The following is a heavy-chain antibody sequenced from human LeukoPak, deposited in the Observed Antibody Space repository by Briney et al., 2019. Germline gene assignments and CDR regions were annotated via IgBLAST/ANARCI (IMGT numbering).Heavy chain of an antibody. CDR1: GYNFIDHY. CDR3: ARSVWYSASYGFDY. Sequence: ASVKVSCKASGYNFIDHYIYWLRQAPRQGLEWMGWINPNSGATNYAQKFQGRVTMTGDTSMNTAHMELSRLTSDDTAMYFCARSVWYSASYGFDYWGQGTLVRVAS. CDR2: INPNSGAT. V-gene: IGHV1-2*02. D-gene: IGHD6-19*01. J-gene: IGHJ4*02.